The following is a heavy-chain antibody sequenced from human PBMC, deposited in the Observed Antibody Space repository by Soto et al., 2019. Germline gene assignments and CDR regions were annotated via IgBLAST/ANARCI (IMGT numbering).Heavy chain of an antibody. CDR2: IIPILGIA. V-gene: IGHV1-69*02. CDR1: GGTFSSYT. Sequence: SAVKVSCKASGGTFSSYTISCVRQAPREGLEWMGRIIPILGIANYAQKFQGRVTITADQSTSPAYMELSSLRSEDTAVYYCARGRYSSSRYAPTVYFDYRDQGHLVTGS. J-gene: IGHJ4*02. CDR3: ARGRYSSSRYAPTVYFDY. D-gene: IGHD6-13*01.